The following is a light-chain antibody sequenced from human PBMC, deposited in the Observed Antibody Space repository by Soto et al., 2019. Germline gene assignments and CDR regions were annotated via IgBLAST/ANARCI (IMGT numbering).Light chain of an antibody. J-gene: IGLJ2*01. Sequence: QSVLTQPASVSASPGQSITISCTGTSSDVGGYNHVSWYQQHPGKVPKVMIFDVSNRPSGVSNRFSGSKSGNTASLTISGLQAEAEADYYCGSYTSSNTVVFGGGTKLTVL. CDR3: GSYTSSNTVV. CDR2: DVS. CDR1: SSDVGGYNH. V-gene: IGLV2-14*01.